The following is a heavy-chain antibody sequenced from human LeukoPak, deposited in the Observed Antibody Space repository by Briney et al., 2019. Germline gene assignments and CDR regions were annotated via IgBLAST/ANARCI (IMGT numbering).Heavy chain of an antibody. CDR3: AKGEGRSYYYDSSGCDY. CDR1: GFTFSSYG. Sequence: GGSLRLSCAASGFTFSSYGMSWVRQAPGKGLEWVSAISGSGGSTYYADSVKGRFTISRDNSKNTLYLQMNSLRAEDTAVYYCAKGEGRSYYYDSSGCDYWGQGTLVTVSS. D-gene: IGHD3-22*01. CDR2: ISGSGGST. V-gene: IGHV3-23*01. J-gene: IGHJ4*02.